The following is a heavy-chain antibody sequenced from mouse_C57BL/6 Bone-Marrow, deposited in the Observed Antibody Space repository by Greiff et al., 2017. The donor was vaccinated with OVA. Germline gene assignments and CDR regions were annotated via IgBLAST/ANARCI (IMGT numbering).Heavy chain of an antibody. J-gene: IGHJ4*01. D-gene: IGHD2-1*01. CDR3: ARRRNYYAMDY. CDR2: IDPSDSYT. Sequence: QVQLQQPGAELVKPGASVKLSCKASGYTFTSYWMQWVKQRPGQGLAWIGEIDPSDSYTNYNQKFKGKATLTVDTSSSTAYMQLSSLTSEDSAVYYCARRRNYYAMDYWGQGTSVTVSS. CDR1: GYTFTSYW. V-gene: IGHV1-50*01.